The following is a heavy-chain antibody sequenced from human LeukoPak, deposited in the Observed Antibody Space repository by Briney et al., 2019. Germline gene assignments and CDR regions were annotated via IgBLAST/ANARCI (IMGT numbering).Heavy chain of an antibody. Sequence: ASVKVSRKASGYTFTSYAMNWVRQAPGQGLEWMGWINTNTGNPTYAQGFTGRFVFSLDTSVSTAYLQISSLKAEDTAVYYCARGPLVSFYYYDSSGGLLDFDYWGQGTLVTVSP. CDR3: ARGPLVSFYYYDSSGGLLDFDY. CDR2: INTNTGNP. D-gene: IGHD3-22*01. V-gene: IGHV7-4-1*02. J-gene: IGHJ4*02. CDR1: GYTFTSYA.